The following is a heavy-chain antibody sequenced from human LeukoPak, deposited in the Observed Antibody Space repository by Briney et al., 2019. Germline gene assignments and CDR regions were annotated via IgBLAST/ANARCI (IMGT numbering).Heavy chain of an antibody. CDR3: ARGAYGSCSYYNYCGMDV. J-gene: IGHJ6*02. D-gene: IGHD3-10*01. CDR1: GYSFGDRW. V-gene: IGHV5-51*01. Sequence: GESSNISSEASGYSFGDRWIGFGRPMPGEGVEWMGIIFPDVYYTMYIPSFEGQISISAHKSIGTAYLQWSSMKASDTAMYYCARGAYGSCSYYNYCGMDVWGQGTTVTVSS. CDR2: IFPDVYYT.